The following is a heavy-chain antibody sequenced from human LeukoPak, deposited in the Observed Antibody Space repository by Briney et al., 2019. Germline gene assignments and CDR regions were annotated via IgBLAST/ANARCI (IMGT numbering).Heavy chain of an antibody. J-gene: IGHJ4*02. CDR1: GFTFSSYG. D-gene: IGHD1-14*01. Sequence: GGSLRLSCAASGFTFSSYGMSWVRQAPGKGLEWVSAISGSGDRTYYTDSVKGRFTISRDNSKNTLYLQMNNLRAEDTAVYYRTKDQSGYKCDWGQGTQVTVSS. V-gene: IGHV3-23*01. CDR2: ISGSGDRT. CDR3: TKDQSGYKCD.